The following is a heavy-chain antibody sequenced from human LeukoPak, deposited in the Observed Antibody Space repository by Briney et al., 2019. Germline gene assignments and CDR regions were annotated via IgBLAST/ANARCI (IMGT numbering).Heavy chain of an antibody. CDR2: IRYDGSNK. J-gene: IGHJ6*03. D-gene: IGHD2-2*01. CDR1: GFTFSSYG. CDR3: AKENLGYCSSTSCYHYYYYYMDV. V-gene: IGHV3-30*02. Sequence: PGGSLRLSCAASGFTFSSYGMHWVRQAPGKGLEWVAFIRYDGSNKYYADSVKGRFTISRDNSKNTLYLQMNSLRAEDTAVYYCAKENLGYCSSTSCYHYYYYYMDVWGKGTTVTISS.